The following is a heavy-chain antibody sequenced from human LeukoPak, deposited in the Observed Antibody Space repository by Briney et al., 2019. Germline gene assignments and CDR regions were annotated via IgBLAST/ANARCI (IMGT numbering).Heavy chain of an antibody. Sequence: GESLQISCQGSGYSFTSYWIGWVRQLPGKGLEWMGIIYPDDSDTRYSPSFQGQVTISADKSICTASLQWSSLKASDIAMYYCARGRDGYNYFDAFDIWGQGTMVTVSS. V-gene: IGHV5-51*01. J-gene: IGHJ3*02. CDR2: IYPDDSDT. CDR3: ARGRDGYNYFDAFDI. D-gene: IGHD5-24*01. CDR1: GYSFTSYW.